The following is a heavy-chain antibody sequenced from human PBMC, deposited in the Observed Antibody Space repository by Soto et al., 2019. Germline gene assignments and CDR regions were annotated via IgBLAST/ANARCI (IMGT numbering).Heavy chain of an antibody. D-gene: IGHD2-8*01. V-gene: IGHV1-58*01. CDR1: GFTFTSSA. CDR2: IVVGSGNT. Sequence: SVKVSCKASGFTFTSSAVQWVRQARGQRLEWIGWIVVGSGNTNYAQKFQERVTITRDMSTSTAYMELSSLRSEDTAVYYCAGDAAMVDPDYFDYWGQGTLVTVPS. J-gene: IGHJ4*02. CDR3: AGDAAMVDPDYFDY.